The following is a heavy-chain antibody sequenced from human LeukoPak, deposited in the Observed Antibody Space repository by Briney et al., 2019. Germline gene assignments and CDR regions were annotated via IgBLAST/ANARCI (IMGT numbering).Heavy chain of an antibody. CDR2: ISGSGGFT. D-gene: IGHD3-10*01. V-gene: IGHV3-23*01. J-gene: IGHJ4*02. CDR3: ARDQVGD. CDR1: GFTFSSYF. Sequence: QTGGSLRLSCEVSGFTFSSYFMSWVRQAPGKGLQWVSSISGSGGFTYYTDSVKGRFTISRDNSKNTLYLQMNSLRAEDTAVYYCARDQVGDWGQGTLVTVSS.